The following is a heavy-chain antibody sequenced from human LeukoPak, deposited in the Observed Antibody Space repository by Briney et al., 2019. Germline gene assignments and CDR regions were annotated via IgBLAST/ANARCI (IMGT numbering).Heavy chain of an antibody. CDR2: IYYSGST. V-gene: IGHV4-59*01. J-gene: IGHJ4*02. CDR1: GGSISSYY. D-gene: IGHD6-19*01. Sequence: PSETLSLTCTVSGGSISSYYWSWIRQPPGKGLEWIGYIYYSGSTNYNPSLKSRVTISVDTSKNQFSPKLSSVTAPDTAVYYCARYSSGWYLFDYWGQGTLVTVSS. CDR3: ARYSSGWYLFDY.